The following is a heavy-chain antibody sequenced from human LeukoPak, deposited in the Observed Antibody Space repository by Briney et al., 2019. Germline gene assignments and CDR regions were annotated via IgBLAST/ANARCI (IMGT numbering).Heavy chain of an antibody. J-gene: IGHJ5*02. D-gene: IGHD3-16*01. V-gene: IGHV4-30-4*01. Sequence: SETLSLTCTVSGGSISGADYYWSWIRQPPGRGLEWIGYVYHSGLTYYNPSLKSRLAISVDTSKNQFSLNLNSVTAADTAMYYWARGGGGSSKVTIYRFDPWGQGALVT. CDR1: GGSISGADYY. CDR3: ARGGGGSSKVTIYRFDP. CDR2: VYHSGLT.